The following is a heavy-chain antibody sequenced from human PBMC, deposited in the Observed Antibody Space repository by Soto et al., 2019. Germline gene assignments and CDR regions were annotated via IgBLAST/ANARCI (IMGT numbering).Heavy chain of an antibody. Sequence: SETLSLTCTVSRGSISSSSYYWGWIPKPPGKGLEWIGSIYYSGRTYYNPSLKSRVTISVDTSKNQFSLKLRSVTAADTAVYYCERRRGYGSGSYYNEWGQGTLVTVSS. D-gene: IGHD3-10*01. CDR3: ERRRGYGSGSYYNE. CDR2: IYYSGRT. J-gene: IGHJ4*02. CDR1: RGSISSSSYY. V-gene: IGHV4-39*01.